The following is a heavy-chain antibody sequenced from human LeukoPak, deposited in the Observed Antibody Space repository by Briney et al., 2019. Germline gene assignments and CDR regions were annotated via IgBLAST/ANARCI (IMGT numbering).Heavy chain of an antibody. CDR2: IFYKGNT. D-gene: IGHD1-1*01. J-gene: IGHJ4*02. V-gene: IGHV4-59*01. CDR3: ARQGQRRNPWYYFDC. CDR1: GYDSISTYY. Sequence: PSETLSLTCSVSGYDSISTYYWNWIRQPPGKGLEWIGQIFYKGNTNYNPSLESRVTMSVDTSKNEFSLKLKSVTAADTAVYYCARQGQRRNPWYYFDCWGQGALVTVS.